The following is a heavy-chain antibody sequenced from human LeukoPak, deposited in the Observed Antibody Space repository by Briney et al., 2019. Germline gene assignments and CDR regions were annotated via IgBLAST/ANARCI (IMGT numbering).Heavy chain of an antibody. V-gene: IGHV1-46*01. CDR1: GYTFINNW. CDR2: INPSGTGT. CDR3: ATDHSMANTAWWFDP. J-gene: IGHJ5*02. D-gene: IGHD5-24*01. Sequence: ASVKVSCKASGYTFINNWMHWVRQAPGQGLEWMGVINPSGTGTSYAQKFQGRITMSRDTSTSTVYMELSSLRSEDTAFYYCATDHSMANTAWWFDPWGQGTLVTVSS.